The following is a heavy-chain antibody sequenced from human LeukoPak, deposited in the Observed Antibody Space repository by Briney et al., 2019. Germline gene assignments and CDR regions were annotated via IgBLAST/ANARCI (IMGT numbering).Heavy chain of an antibody. V-gene: IGHV1-69*13. J-gene: IGHJ6*02. CDR3: ARHSGHSSWYYGLDV. CDR1: GGTFSNHA. D-gene: IGHD6-13*01. Sequence: SVKVSCKASGGTFSNHAFSWVRQAPGQGLEWMGGIIPIDDSTNYVQKFQDRVMITADEATNIIYMELGSLKSEDTAEYYCARHSGHSSWYYGLDVWGQGTTVIVSS. CDR2: IIPIDDST.